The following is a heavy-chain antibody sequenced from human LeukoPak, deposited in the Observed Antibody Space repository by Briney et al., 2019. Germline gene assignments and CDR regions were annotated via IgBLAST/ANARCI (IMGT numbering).Heavy chain of an antibody. D-gene: IGHD3-3*01. Sequence: GGSLRLSCAASGFTFSSYSMNWVRQAPGEGLEWVSSISSSSSYIYYADSVKGRFTISRDNAKNSLYLQMNSLRAEDTAVYYCARDVSITIFGSCAFDIWGQGTMVTVSS. J-gene: IGHJ3*02. CDR2: ISSSSSYI. CDR3: ARDVSITIFGSCAFDI. CDR1: GFTFSSYS. V-gene: IGHV3-21*01.